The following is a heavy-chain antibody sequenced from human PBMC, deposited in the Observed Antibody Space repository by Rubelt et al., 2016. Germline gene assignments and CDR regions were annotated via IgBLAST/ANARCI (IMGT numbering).Heavy chain of an antibody. V-gene: IGHV1-2*04. CDR2: INPNSGGT. D-gene: IGHD6-19*01. Sequence: QVQLVQSGAEVKKPGASVKVSCKASGYTFTDYYMHWVRQAPGQGLEWMGWINPNSGGTNYAQKFQGWVTMTRDTSIRIAYRGRNGLRSDDTAVYYCARGVEVAGSPNFCFYWGQGTLVTVAS. J-gene: IGHJ4*02. CDR3: ARGVEVAGSPNFCFY. CDR1: GYTFTDYY.